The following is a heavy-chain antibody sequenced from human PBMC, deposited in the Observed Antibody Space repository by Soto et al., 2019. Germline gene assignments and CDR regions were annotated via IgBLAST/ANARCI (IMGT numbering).Heavy chain of an antibody. CDR1: RFTFGDYA. D-gene: IGHD2-15*01. Sequence: GGSRRLSCTPARFTFGDYAMSWFRQAPGKGLEWVGFIRSKAYGGTTEYSASVTGRFTISRDDSKSIAYLQMNSLKTEDTAVYYCTRDHIVVVVAATSLYYYYCMDVWGQGTTVTVSS. CDR2: IRSKAYGGTT. V-gene: IGHV3-49*03. CDR3: TRDHIVVVVAATSLYYYYCMDV. J-gene: IGHJ6*02.